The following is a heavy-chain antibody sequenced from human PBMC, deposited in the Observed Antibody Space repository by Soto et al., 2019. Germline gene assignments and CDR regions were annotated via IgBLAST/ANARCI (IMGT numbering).Heavy chain of an antibody. Sequence: TGGSLRLSCAASGFTFSSYAMSWVRQAPGKGLEWVSAIIGSGGSTYYADSVKGRFTISRDNSKNTLYLQMNSLRAEDTAVYYCAGYLGYCTNGVCYSADYYYYYYMDVWGKGTTVTVSS. CDR2: IIGSGGST. V-gene: IGHV3-23*01. CDR1: GFTFSSYA. J-gene: IGHJ6*03. D-gene: IGHD2-8*01. CDR3: AGYLGYCTNGVCYSADYYYYYYMDV.